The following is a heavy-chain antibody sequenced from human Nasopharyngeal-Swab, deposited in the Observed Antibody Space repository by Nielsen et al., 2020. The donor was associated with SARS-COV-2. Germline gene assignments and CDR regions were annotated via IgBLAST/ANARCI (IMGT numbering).Heavy chain of an antibody. CDR1: GGSISSYY. Sequence: SETLSLTCTVSGGSISSYYWSWIRQPPGKGLEWIGYIYYSGSTNYNPSLKSRVTISVDTSKNQFSLKLSSVTAADTAMYFCARTTTTTPFDSWGQGTLVAVSS. CDR2: IYYSGST. J-gene: IGHJ4*02. V-gene: IGHV4-59*01. D-gene: IGHD1-1*01. CDR3: ARTTTTTPFDS.